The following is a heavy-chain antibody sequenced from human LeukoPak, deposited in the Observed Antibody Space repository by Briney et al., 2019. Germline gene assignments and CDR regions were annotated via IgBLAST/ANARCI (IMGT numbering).Heavy chain of an antibody. CDR1: GGSISPYY. V-gene: IGHV4-59*01. CDR2: ISYSGST. D-gene: IGHD4-17*01. Sequence: SETLSLTCTVSGGSISPYYWIWIRQPPGKGLEWIGYISYSGSTSFNPSLKSRVTISIHTSTNQLSLALSSVTAADTAVYYCARAGSYRLTTTLWGQGTLVAASS. CDR3: ARAGSYRLTTTL. J-gene: IGHJ4*02.